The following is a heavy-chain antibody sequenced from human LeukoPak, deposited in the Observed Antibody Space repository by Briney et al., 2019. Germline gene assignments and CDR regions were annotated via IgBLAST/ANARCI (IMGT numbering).Heavy chain of an antibody. CDR1: GDSISTYY. CDR2: IYFSGST. V-gene: IGHV4-59*01. CDR3: ARGPSPHNWFDP. J-gene: IGHJ5*02. D-gene: IGHD6-6*01. Sequence: SETLSLTCIVSGDSISTYYWSWIRQSPGKGLEWIGHIYFSGSTNYNPSFKSRVTISVDPSKNQVSLRLGSVTAADTAVYYCARGPSPHNWFDPWGRGTLVTVSS.